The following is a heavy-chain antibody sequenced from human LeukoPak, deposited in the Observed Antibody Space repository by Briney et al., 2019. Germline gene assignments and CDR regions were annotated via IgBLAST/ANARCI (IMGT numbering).Heavy chain of an antibody. CDR3: ARGVFYDFWSGYYTPFDY. J-gene: IGHJ4*02. D-gene: IGHD3-3*01. CDR1: GGSFSGYY. CDR2: INHSGST. Sequence: PSETLSLTCAVYGGSFSGYYWSWISQPPGKGLEWIEEINHSGSTNYNPSLKSRVTISVDTSKNQFSLKLSSVTAADTAVYYCARGVFYDFWSGYYTPFDYWGQGTLVTVSS. V-gene: IGHV4-34*01.